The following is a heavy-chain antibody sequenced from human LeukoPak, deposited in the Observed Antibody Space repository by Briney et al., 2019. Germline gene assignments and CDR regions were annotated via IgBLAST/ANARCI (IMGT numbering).Heavy chain of an antibody. D-gene: IGHD1-1*01. Sequence: GGSLRLSCAAYGFTFSDYDMHWVRQATGKGLEWVSSIGTAGDTYYTGSVKGRFTISRENSKNSAYLQMNRLRAGGPAVYLCARVAKERVGGVYYFDYWGQGTLVTVSS. CDR2: IGTAGDT. V-gene: IGHV3-13*01. J-gene: IGHJ4*02. CDR3: ARVAKERVGGVYYFDY. CDR1: GFTFSDYD.